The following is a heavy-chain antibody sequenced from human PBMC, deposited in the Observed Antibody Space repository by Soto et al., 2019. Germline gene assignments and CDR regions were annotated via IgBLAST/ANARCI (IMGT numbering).Heavy chain of an antibody. CDR2: ISAYNGNT. D-gene: IGHD6-13*01. CDR3: ARVAAAGSDYYYGMDV. CDR1: GYTFTSYG. V-gene: IGHV1-18*01. J-gene: IGHJ6*02. Sequence: QVQLVQSGAEVKKPGASVKVSRKASGYTFTSYGISWVRQAPGQGLEWMGWISAYNGNTNYAQKLQGRVTMTTDTSTSTAYMELRSLRSDDTAVYYCARVAAAGSDYYYGMDVWGQGTTVTVSS.